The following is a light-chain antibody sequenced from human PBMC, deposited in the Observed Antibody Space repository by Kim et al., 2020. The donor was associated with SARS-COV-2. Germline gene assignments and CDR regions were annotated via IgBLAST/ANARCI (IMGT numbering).Light chain of an antibody. J-gene: IGLJ2*01. V-gene: IGLV2-14*03. Sequence: PRQSITFYCTGTSSDFVTYNSVSWYHQHPGKAPNLMIYDVSNRPSGVSNRFSGSKSGDTASLTISGLQAEDEANYHCSAYTNNTVVFGGGTQLTVL. CDR2: DVS. CDR3: SAYTNNTVV. CDR1: SSDFVTYNS.